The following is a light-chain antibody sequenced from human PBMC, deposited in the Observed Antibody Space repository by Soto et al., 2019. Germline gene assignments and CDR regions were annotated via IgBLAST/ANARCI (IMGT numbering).Light chain of an antibody. CDR2: EVT. J-gene: IGLJ1*01. V-gene: IGLV2-8*01. CDR1: SSDVGRYNY. CDR3: SSYVGSNNYV. Sequence: QSVLTQPPSASGSPGQSVTISCIGTSSDVGRYNYVSWYQHHPGKAPKLIIYEVTKRPSGVPDRFSGSKSANTASLTVPGLQADDEADYYCSSYVGSNNYVFGTGTKLTVL.